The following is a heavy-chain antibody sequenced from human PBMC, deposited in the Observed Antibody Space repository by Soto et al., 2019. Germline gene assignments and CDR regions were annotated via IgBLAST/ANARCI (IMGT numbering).Heavy chain of an antibody. CDR3: ARGLVVNYYRHSMDV. CDR1: GGSISSGDDY. Sequence: QVQLQESGPGLVKPSETLSLTCTVSGGSISSGDDYWSWFRQPPGKVLVWIGYVYYNGNTYYNPSLTSRDTMSVDTSKNQFSLKLSSMTAADTAVYYCARGLVVNYYRHSMDVWGQGPTATVSS. CDR2: VYYNGNT. J-gene: IGHJ6*02. V-gene: IGHV4-30-4*01. D-gene: IGHD3-22*01.